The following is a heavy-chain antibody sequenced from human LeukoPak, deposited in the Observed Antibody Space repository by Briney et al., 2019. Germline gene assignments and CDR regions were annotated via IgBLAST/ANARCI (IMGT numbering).Heavy chain of an antibody. V-gene: IGHV1-2*02. CDR1: EYTFTAYY. D-gene: IGHD3-10*01. Sequence: ASVKVSCKASEYTFTAYYVHWVRQAPGQGLEWMGWINPNSGDTNFAQNFQGRVTMTRDTSISTAFMELSRLRSDDTAVYYCARDLSITMVRAPFYWGPGTPVTVSS. J-gene: IGHJ4*02. CDR3: ARDLSITMVRAPFY. CDR2: INPNSGDT.